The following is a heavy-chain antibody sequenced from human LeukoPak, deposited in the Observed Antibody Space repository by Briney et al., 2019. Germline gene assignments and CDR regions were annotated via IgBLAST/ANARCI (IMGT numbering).Heavy chain of an antibody. CDR3: ARAPRGSSTWYIVY. V-gene: IGHV1-18*01. D-gene: IGHD6-13*01. J-gene: IGHJ4*02. CDR1: GYTFNSYG. CDR2: ISPYNGNT. Sequence: VKVSCKASGYTFNSYGISWVRQAPGQGLEWMGWISPYNGNTNYAQKFQGRVTMTTDTSTTTAYMELRSLGSDDTAVYYCARAPRGSSTWYIVYWGQGTLVTVSS.